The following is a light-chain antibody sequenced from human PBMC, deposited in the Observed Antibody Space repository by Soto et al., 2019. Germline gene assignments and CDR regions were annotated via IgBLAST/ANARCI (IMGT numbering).Light chain of an antibody. V-gene: IGKV1-39*01. J-gene: IGKJ2*01. CDR2: AAS. CDR1: QNIINY. Sequence: DIQMTQSPSSLSASVGDRVTITCRASQNIINYLNWYQQKPGKAPKLLIYAASSLQSGVPSRFSGSGSGTDFTLTISTLQPEDFATYYCQQSYCTPPYTFGQGTNLEIK. CDR3: QQSYCTPPYT.